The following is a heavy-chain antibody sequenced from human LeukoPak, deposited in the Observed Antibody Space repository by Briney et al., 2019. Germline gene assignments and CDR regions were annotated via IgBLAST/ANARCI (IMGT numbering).Heavy chain of an antibody. CDR3: ARASGLLDPFDR. CDR1: QFTFSSYT. J-gene: IGHJ4*02. V-gene: IGHV3-23*01. Sequence: PGGSLRLSCAASQFTFSSYTMSWVRQPPGKGLEWVSSIGGTGGRTDYGDSVKGRFTISRDNSKNTLYLLINSLRAEDTAVYYCARASGLLDPFDRRGQGALVTVSS. CDR2: IGGTGGRT. D-gene: IGHD1-14*01.